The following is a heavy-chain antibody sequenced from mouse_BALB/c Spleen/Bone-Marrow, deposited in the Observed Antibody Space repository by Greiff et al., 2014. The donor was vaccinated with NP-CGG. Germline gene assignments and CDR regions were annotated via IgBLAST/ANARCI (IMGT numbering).Heavy chain of an antibody. CDR2: IHPNYDST. J-gene: IGHJ4*01. Sequence: LVESGASVKISCKASGYTFTDYNMDWVKQSHGKSLEWIGDIHPNYDSTSYNQKFKGKATLTVDKSSSTAYMELRSLTSEDTAVYYCARGEGYAMDYWGQGTSVTVSS. CDR1: GYTFTDYN. CDR3: ARGEGYAMDY. V-gene: IGHV1-18*01.